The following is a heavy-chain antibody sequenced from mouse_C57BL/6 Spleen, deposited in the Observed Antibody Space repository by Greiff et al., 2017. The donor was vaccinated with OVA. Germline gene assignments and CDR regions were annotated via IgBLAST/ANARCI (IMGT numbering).Heavy chain of an antibody. V-gene: IGHV1-53*01. CDR2: INPSNGGT. D-gene: IGHD1-1*01. CDR3: ARYEALITTVVPYAMDD. J-gene: IGHJ4*01. CDR1: GYTFTSYW. Sequence: VQLQQPGTELVKPGASVKLSCKASGYTFTSYWMHWVKQRPGQGLEWIGNINPSNGGTNYNEKFKSKATLTVDKSSSTAYMQLSSLTSEDSAVYYCARYEALITTVVPYAMDDWGQGASVTVSS.